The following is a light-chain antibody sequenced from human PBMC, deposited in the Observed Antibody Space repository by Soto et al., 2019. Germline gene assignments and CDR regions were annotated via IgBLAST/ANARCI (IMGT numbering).Light chain of an antibody. Sequence: DIQMTQSRSTLPVSVGDRVSITFRASQTISSWLAWYQQKPGKAPKLLIYKASTLKSGVPSRFSGSGSGTEFTLTISSLQPDDFATYYCQHYNSYSEAFGQGTKVDI. CDR2: KAS. J-gene: IGKJ1*01. V-gene: IGKV1-5*03. CDR1: QTISSW. CDR3: QHYNSYSEA.